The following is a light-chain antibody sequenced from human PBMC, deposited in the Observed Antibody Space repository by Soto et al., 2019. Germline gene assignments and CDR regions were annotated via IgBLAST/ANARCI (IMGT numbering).Light chain of an antibody. CDR2: GAF. Sequence: EIALTQSPGTLSLSPGERATLSCRASQSINSNLAWYQQKPGQAPSLLIYGAFTRATGIPARFSGTGSGTEFTLTISSLQSEDLALYYCQQYNDWPLTFGQGTKVDIK. CDR1: QSINSN. CDR3: QQYNDWPLT. V-gene: IGKV3-15*01. J-gene: IGKJ1*01.